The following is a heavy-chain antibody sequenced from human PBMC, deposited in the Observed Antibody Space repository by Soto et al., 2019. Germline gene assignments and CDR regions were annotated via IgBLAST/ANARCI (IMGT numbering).Heavy chain of an antibody. D-gene: IGHD5-12*01. Sequence: VGSLRLSCAAPGLTFSNAWMNWVRQTPGKGLEWVGQIRSKTDGGTIFYPAPVKGRFIISRDDSINTLYLQMNSLNTEDTAVYYCTTAPPRGPDYWGQGTLVTVSS. J-gene: IGHJ4*02. CDR2: IRSKTDGGTI. CDR3: TTAPPRGPDY. CDR1: GLTFSNAW. V-gene: IGHV3-15*01.